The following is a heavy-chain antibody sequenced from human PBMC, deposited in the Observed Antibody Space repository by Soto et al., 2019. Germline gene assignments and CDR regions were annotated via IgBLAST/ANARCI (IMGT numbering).Heavy chain of an antibody. J-gene: IGHJ4*02. CDR1: GFTFSSYD. CDR2: IGTAGDT. Sequence: GGSLRLSCAASGFTFSSYDMHWVRQATGKGLEWVSAIGTAGDTYYPGSVKGRFTISRENAKNSLYLQMNSLRAGDTAVYYCARGGIYSGSYYYFDYWGQGTLVTVSS. CDR3: ARGGIYSGSYYYFDY. V-gene: IGHV3-13*01. D-gene: IGHD1-26*01.